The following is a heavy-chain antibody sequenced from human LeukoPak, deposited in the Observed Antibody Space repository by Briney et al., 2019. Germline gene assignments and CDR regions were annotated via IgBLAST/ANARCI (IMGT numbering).Heavy chain of an antibody. D-gene: IGHD3-16*01. J-gene: IGHJ4*02. CDR3: ARGDYGGIDY. Sequence: GGSLRLSCAASGFTFSSYRMNWVRQAPGKGLEWVSSISSSSSYIYYADSVKGRFTISRDNAKNSPYLQMNSLRAEDTAVYYCARGDYGGIDYWGQGTLVTVSS. V-gene: IGHV3-21*01. CDR1: GFTFSSYR. CDR2: ISSSSSYI.